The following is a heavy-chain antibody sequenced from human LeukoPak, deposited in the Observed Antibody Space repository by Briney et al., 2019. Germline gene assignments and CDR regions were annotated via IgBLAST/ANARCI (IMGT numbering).Heavy chain of an antibody. V-gene: IGHV1-8*01. D-gene: IGHD3-10*01. J-gene: IGHJ4*02. Sequence: GASVKVSCKASGYTFTSHDFNWVRQAAGQGLERMGWMNPNTGKTGYVQKFQGRVTMTSSTSISTAYMELISLTSEDTAVYYCARAIRHMVRGVNTQYYFDYWGQGTLVTVSS. CDR1: GYTFTSHD. CDR2: MNPNTGKT. CDR3: ARAIRHMVRGVNTQYYFDY.